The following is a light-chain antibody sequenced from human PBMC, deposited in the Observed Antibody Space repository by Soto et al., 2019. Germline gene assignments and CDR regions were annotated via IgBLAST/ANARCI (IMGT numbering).Light chain of an antibody. Sequence: DIQMTQSPSTLSASVGDRVTITCRASQSISNRLAWYQQKPGKAPKVLIFDASSLESGVPPRFSGSGSGTEFSLTIGSLQPDDFGTYYCQHYGNVWTFGQGTKVEI. CDR2: DAS. CDR3: QHYGNVWT. CDR1: QSISNR. J-gene: IGKJ1*01. V-gene: IGKV1-5*01.